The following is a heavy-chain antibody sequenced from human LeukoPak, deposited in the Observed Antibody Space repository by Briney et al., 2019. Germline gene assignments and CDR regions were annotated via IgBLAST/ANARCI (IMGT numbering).Heavy chain of an antibody. D-gene: IGHD6-6*01. V-gene: IGHV5-51*01. J-gene: IGHJ4*02. CDR3: ARRYSSSSLYYFDY. CDR1: GYSFTSYW. Sequence: GESLKISCKGSGYSFTSYWISWVRQMPGKGLEWMGIIYPGDSDTRYSPSFQGQVTISADKSISAAYLQWSSLKASDTAMYYCARRYSSSSLYYFDYWGQGTLVTVSS. CDR2: IYPGDSDT.